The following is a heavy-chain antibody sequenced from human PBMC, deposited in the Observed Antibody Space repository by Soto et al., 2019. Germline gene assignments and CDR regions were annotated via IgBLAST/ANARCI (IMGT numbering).Heavy chain of an antibody. V-gene: IGHV3-23*01. CDR3: ASRQTAVGTKYFDY. Sequence: PGGSLRLSCAASGFTFSSYVMSWVRQAPGKGLEWVSSISERGDVTYYADSVKGRLTISRDNSKNTLHLQVDSLRADDAAVYYCASRQTAVGTKYFDYWGQGALVTVSS. CDR1: GFTFSSYV. CDR2: ISERGDVT. J-gene: IGHJ4*02. D-gene: IGHD6-25*01.